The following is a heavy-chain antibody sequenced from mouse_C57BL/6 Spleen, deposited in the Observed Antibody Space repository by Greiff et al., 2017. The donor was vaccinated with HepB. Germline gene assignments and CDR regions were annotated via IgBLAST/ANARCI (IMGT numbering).Heavy chain of an antibody. CDR3: ARYALKLGLLDY. V-gene: IGHV7-3*01. D-gene: IGHD4-1*01. CDR1: GFTFTDYY. CDR2: IRNKANGYTT. Sequence: EVQRVESGGGLVQPGGSLSLSCAASGFTFTDYYMSWVRQPPGKALEWLGFIRNKANGYTTEYSASVKGRFTISRANSQSILYLQMNALRTEDSATYYCARYALKLGLLDYWGQGTTLTVSS. J-gene: IGHJ2*01.